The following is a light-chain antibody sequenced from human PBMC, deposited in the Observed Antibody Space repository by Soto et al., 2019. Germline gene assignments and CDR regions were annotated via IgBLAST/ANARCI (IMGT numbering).Light chain of an antibody. J-gene: IGLJ1*01. CDR3: SAWDASLNGYV. V-gene: IGLV1-44*01. Sequence: QSVLTQPPSASGTPGQRVTISCSGSSSNIGSKTVNWYQQLPGTAPKLLIYSNYQRPSGVPDRFSGSKSGTSASLAISGLHSEDEADYYCSAWDASLNGYVFGTGTKLTVL. CDR1: SSNIGSKT. CDR2: SNY.